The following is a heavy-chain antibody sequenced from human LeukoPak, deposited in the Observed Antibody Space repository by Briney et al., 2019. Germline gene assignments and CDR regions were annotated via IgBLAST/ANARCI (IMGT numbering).Heavy chain of an antibody. V-gene: IGHV1-2*02. Sequence: GASVKVSCKASGYTFTGYYMHWVRQAPGQGLEWMGWTNPNSGGTNYAQKFQGRVTMTRDTSISTAYMELSRLRSDDTAVYYCARGRYFDITPFDYWGQGTLVTVSS. CDR2: TNPNSGGT. D-gene: IGHD3-9*01. CDR3: ARGRYFDITPFDY. J-gene: IGHJ4*02. CDR1: GYTFTGYY.